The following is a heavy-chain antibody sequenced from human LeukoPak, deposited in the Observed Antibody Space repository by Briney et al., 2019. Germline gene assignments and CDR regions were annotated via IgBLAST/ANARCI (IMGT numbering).Heavy chain of an antibody. Sequence: VASVKVSFKSSGDSFIDYHVQWVRQAPGQGLEWVGWMNPKSGGTEYAQKFQGRVTMTSDTSLSTVYMELGSLTSDDTAVYFCGRDLNPSWGSHLAYWGQGTRVTVSS. CDR3: GRDLNPSWGSHLAY. J-gene: IGHJ4*02. V-gene: IGHV1-2*02. CDR2: MNPKSGGT. CDR1: GDSFIDYH. D-gene: IGHD3-16*01.